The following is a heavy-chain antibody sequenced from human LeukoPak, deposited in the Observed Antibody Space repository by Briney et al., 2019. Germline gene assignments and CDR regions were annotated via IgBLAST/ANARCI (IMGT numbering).Heavy chain of an antibody. D-gene: IGHD2-15*01. CDR2: IKQDGSEK. J-gene: IGHJ3*02. CDR3: ARQQRGDIVVVVAAILAFDI. CDR1: GFTFSSYW. Sequence: GGSLRLSCAASGFTFSSYWMSWVRQAPGKGLEWVANIKQDGSEKYYVDSVKGRFTISRDNAKNSLYLQMNSLRAEDTAVYYCARQQRGDIVVVVAAILAFDIWGQGTMVTVSS. V-gene: IGHV3-7*01.